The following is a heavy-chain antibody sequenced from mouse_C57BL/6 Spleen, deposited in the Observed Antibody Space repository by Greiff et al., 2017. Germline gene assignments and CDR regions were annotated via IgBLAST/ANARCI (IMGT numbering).Heavy chain of an antibody. CDR2: IDPSGSYT. D-gene: IGHD1-1*01. CDR1: GYTFTSYW. CDR3: ARGYYGSRCYWDV. J-gene: IGHJ1*03. V-gene: IGHV1-59*01. Sequence: QVQLQQPGAELVRPGTSVKLSCKASGYTFTSYWITWVKQRPGQGLEWIGVIDPSGSYTNYNQKFKGKATLTVDTSSSTAYMQLSSLTSEDSAVYYCARGYYGSRCYWDVCGTGTRATVTA.